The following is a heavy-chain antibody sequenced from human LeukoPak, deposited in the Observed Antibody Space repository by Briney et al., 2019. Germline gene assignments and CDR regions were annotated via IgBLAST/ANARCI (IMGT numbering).Heavy chain of an antibody. CDR3: ARAEYCSSTSCYTGGYYFDY. J-gene: IGHJ4*02. D-gene: IGHD2-2*02. CDR1: GGSISSGSYY. Sequence: SQTLSLTCTVSGGSISSGSYYWSWIRQPAGKGLEWIGRIYTSGSTNYNPSLKSRVTISVDTSKNQFSLKLSSVTAADTAVYYCARAEYCSSTSCYTGGYYFDYWGQGTLVTVSS. CDR2: IYTSGST. V-gene: IGHV4-61*02.